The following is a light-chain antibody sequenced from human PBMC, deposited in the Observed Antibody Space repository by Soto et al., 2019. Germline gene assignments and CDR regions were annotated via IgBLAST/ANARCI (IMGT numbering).Light chain of an antibody. V-gene: IGKV3-20*01. CDR1: QTVAKNY. CDR2: GAS. Sequence: ETVLTQSPGTLSLSPGERATLSCRASQTVAKNYLSWYQQKPGQAPRLLIYGASSRATGIPDRFSGTGSGTDFTLIISRLEPEDFAMYYCQQYGNSPRTFGQGTKVDIK. CDR3: QQYGNSPRT. J-gene: IGKJ1*01.